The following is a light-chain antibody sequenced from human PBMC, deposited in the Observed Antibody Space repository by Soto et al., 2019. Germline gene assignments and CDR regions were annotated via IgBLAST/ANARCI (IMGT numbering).Light chain of an antibody. J-gene: IGKJ5*01. Sequence: AIQLTQSPSSLSASVGDRVTITCRASQGISSALAWYQQKPGKAPNLLIFDASSLESGVPSRFSGSGSGTDFTLTISSLQPEDFAAYYCQQFNTDPITFGQGTRLEI. CDR3: QQFNTDPIT. V-gene: IGKV1-13*02. CDR2: DAS. CDR1: QGISSA.